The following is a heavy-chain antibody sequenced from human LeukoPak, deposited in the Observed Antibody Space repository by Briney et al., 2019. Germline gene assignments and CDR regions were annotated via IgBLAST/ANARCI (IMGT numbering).Heavy chain of an antibody. CDR1: GFTFSRYG. CDR3: ARDPTIFGVVIVPDY. J-gene: IGHJ4*02. CDR2: IRYDGSHK. Sequence: GGSLRLSCAASGFTFSRYGMHWVRQAPGKGLEWVAFIRYDGSHKFYADSVKGRFTISRDNSKNTLYLQMNSLRAQDTAVYYCARDPTIFGVVIVPDYWGQGTLVTVSS. D-gene: IGHD3-3*01. V-gene: IGHV3-30*02.